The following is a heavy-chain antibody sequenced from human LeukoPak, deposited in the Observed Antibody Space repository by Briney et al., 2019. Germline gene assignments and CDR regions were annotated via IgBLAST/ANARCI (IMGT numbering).Heavy chain of an antibody. V-gene: IGHV1-2*02. CDR2: INPVSGGT. Sequence: ASVKVSCKASEYTFTDYYLHWERQAPGQGFEWMGWINPVSGGTNYVQKFQGRVTMTRDTSISTAYMELSRLRSDDTAVYYCARANFLSCSSTSCLFDYWGQGTLVTVSS. D-gene: IGHD2-2*01. J-gene: IGHJ4*02. CDR3: ARANFLSCSSTSCLFDY. CDR1: EYTFTDYY.